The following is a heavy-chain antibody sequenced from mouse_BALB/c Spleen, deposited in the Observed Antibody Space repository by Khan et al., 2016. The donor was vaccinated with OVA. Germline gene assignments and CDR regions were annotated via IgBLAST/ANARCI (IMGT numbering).Heavy chain of an antibody. D-gene: IGHD3-1*01. V-gene: IGHV2-9*02. CDR2: IWAGGST. J-gene: IGHJ2*01. Sequence: QVQLKESGPGLVAPSQSLSITCTVSGFSLTSYGVHWVRQPPGKGLEWLGVIWAGGSTNYNSALMSRLRISKDNSKRQVVLKMNSLQTDDAAVYYCARLGDIWGQGTTLTVSS. CDR3: ARLGDI. CDR1: GFSLTSYG.